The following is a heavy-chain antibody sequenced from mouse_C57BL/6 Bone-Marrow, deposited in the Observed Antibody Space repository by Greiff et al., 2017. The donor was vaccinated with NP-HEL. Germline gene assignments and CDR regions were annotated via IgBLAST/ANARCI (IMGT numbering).Heavy chain of an antibody. V-gene: IGHV5-2*01. D-gene: IGHD1-1*01. CDR1: EYEFPSHD. CDR3: ARQSPYYYGSSYWYFDV. Sequence: EVQVVESGGGLVQPGESLKLSCESNEYEFPSHDMSWVRKTPEKRLELVAAINSDGGSTYYPDTMERRFIISRDNTKKTLYLQMSSLRSEDTALYYCARQSPYYYGSSYWYFDVWGTGTTVTVSS. CDR2: INSDGGST. J-gene: IGHJ1*03.